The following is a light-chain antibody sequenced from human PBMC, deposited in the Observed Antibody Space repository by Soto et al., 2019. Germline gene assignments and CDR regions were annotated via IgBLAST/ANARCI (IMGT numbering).Light chain of an antibody. CDR1: SSDVGGYNL. J-gene: IGLJ3*02. CDR3: RSYMPSITDWV. Sequence: QSALTQPASVSGSPGQSITISCTGTSSDVGGYNLVSWYQQYPGEAPKLIIYEVTNRPSGVSNRFSGSKSGNPASLTISGLQAEDEADYYCRSYMPSITDWVFGGGTKLTVL. V-gene: IGLV2-14*01. CDR2: EVT.